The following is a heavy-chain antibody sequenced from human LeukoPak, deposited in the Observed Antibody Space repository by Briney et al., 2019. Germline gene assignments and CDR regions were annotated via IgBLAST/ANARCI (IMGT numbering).Heavy chain of an antibody. D-gene: IGHD2-15*01. J-gene: IGHJ4*02. Sequence: GGSLRLSCAASGFTFSDYGMNWVRQAPGKGLEWVSHISSSSASIYYADSAKGRFTISRDNAKNSLYLQMNSLRAEDTAVYYCARRFREGYCSGGSCYSFGYWGQGTLVTVSS. CDR2: ISSSSASI. CDR1: GFTFSDYG. V-gene: IGHV3-48*01. CDR3: ARRFREGYCSGGSCYSFGY.